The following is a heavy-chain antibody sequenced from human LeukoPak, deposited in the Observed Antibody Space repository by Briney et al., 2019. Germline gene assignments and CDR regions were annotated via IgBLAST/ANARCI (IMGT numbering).Heavy chain of an antibody. V-gene: IGHV3-33*01. CDR3: ARNVGY. Sequence: GGSPRLSCAVSGFTFSSYGMNWVRQAPGKGLEWVALIWSGGTTEFYADSVRGRFTISRDNSKNTVYLQMNSLRDEDTAVYYCARNVGYWGQGTLVTVSS. CDR1: GFTFSSYG. D-gene: IGHD1-26*01. J-gene: IGHJ4*02. CDR2: IWSGGTTE.